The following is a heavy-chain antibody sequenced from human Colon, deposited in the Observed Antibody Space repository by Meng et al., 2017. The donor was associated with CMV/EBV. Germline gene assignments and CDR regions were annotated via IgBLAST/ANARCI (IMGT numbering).Heavy chain of an antibody. V-gene: IGHV3-30*04. CDR2: ISYDGSNK. CDR3: AREPGGVEALSRCDY. D-gene: IGHD2-15*01. Sequence: GGSLRLSCAASGFTFSSYAMHWVRQAPGKGLEWVAVISYDGSNKYYADSVKGRFTISRDNSKNTLYLQMNSLRAEDTAVYYCAREPGGVEALSRCDYWGQGTLVTVSS. CDR1: GFTFSSYA. J-gene: IGHJ4*02.